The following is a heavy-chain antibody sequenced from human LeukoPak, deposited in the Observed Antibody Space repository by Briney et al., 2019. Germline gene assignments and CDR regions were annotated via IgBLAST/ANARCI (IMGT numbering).Heavy chain of an antibody. V-gene: IGHV3-49*04. Sequence: GGSLRLSCTASGFTFGDYEMSWVRQAPGKGLEWVGFIRSKTYRGTTEYAASVTGRFTISRDDSKSIAYLQMNSLKTEDTAVYYCTRVFRRDGYNSFDYWGQGTLVTVSS. CDR3: TRVFRRDGYNSFDY. J-gene: IGHJ4*02. D-gene: IGHD5-24*01. CDR2: IRSKTYRGTT. CDR1: GFTFGDYE.